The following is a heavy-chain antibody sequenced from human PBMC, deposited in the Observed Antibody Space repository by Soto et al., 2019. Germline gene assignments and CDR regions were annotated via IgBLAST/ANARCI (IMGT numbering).Heavy chain of an antibody. CDR3: AHSNMIVVRIGAFDI. CDR1: GFTFSSYA. Sequence: PGGSLRLSCAASGFTFSSYAMSWVRQAPGKGLEWVSAISVSGGSTYYADSVKGRFTISRDNSKNTLYLQMNSLRAEDTAVYYCAHSNMIVVRIGAFDIWGQGTMVTVSS. V-gene: IGHV3-23*01. D-gene: IGHD3-22*01. CDR2: ISVSGGST. J-gene: IGHJ3*02.